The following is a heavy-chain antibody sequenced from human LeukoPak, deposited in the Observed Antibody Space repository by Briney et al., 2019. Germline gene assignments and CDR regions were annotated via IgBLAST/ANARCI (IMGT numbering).Heavy chain of an antibody. D-gene: IGHD6-13*01. Sequence: KPSETLSLTCTISGGSISDYYWSWIRQPPGKGLEWIAYIYYSGSTNYNPSLKSRVTISVDTSKNQFSLKLSSVTAADTAVYYCARVYYSNSYDYWYFDLWGRGTLVTVSS. J-gene: IGHJ2*01. CDR3: ARVYYSNSYDYWYFDL. V-gene: IGHV4-59*01. CDR2: IYYSGST. CDR1: GGSISDYY.